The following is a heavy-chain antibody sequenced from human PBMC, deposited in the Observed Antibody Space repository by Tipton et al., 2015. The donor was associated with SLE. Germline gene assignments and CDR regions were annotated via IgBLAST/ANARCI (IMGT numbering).Heavy chain of an antibody. Sequence: GSLRLSCAASGFTFSDDYMSWIRQAPGKGLEWVSYISSSSTYTNYADSVKGRFTISRDNAKNSVYLQMNSLRAEDTAVYYCARAIYSYGYSAFDIWGQGTMVTVSS. J-gene: IGHJ3*02. CDR3: ARAIYSYGYSAFDI. CDR2: ISSSSTYT. CDR1: GFTFSDDY. D-gene: IGHD5-18*01. V-gene: IGHV3-11*06.